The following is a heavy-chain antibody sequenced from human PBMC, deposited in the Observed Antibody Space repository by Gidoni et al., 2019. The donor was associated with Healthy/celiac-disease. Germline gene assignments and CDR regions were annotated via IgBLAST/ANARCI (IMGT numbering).Heavy chain of an antibody. CDR3: ATMPSYYYGMDV. CDR1: GCSIRSRSYY. D-gene: IGHD1-1*01. V-gene: IGHV4-39*01. CDR2: VYYSGST. J-gene: IGHJ6*02. Sequence: QLQLQESGPGLVKPSETLSVTCTFSGCSIRSRSYYWGWFRQPPGKGLEWMGSVYYSGSTYYNPSLQSRVTISVDTSKNQFSLKLNSVTAADTAVYYCATMPSYYYGMDVWGQGTTVTVSS.